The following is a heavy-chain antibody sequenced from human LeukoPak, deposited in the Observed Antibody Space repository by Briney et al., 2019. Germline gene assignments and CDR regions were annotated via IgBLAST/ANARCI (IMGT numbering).Heavy chain of an antibody. Sequence: ASVKVSCTASGYTFTGYYLHWVRQAPGQGLEWMGWINPNTGGTKYAQKFQGRVTMTRDTSISTAYMELTSLRSDDTAVYYCAPGGFDSNTFDYWGQGSLVTVSS. CDR1: GYTFTGYY. J-gene: IGHJ4*02. CDR2: INPNTGGT. CDR3: APGGFDSNTFDY. D-gene: IGHD3-9*01. V-gene: IGHV1-2*02.